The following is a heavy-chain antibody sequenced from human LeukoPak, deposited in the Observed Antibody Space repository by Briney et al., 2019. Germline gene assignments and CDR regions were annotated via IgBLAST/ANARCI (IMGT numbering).Heavy chain of an antibody. D-gene: IGHD5-24*01. CDR1: GFTFSDYS. CDR3: ARDYKYAFDN. J-gene: IGHJ4*02. V-gene: IGHV3-48*01. Sequence: RSGGSLRLSCAASGFTFSDYSMNWVRQAPGKGLEWISYIGIDSGNTNYADSVEGRFTISGDKAKNSLYLQMNSLRVEDTAVYYCARDYKYAFDNWGQGTLVTVSS. CDR2: IGIDSGNT.